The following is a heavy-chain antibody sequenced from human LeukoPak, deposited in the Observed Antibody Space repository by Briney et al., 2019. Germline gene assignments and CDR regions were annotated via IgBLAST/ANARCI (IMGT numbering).Heavy chain of an antibody. CDR3: ARDGDSSGDYVNFDY. J-gene: IGHJ4*02. V-gene: IGHV3-74*01. D-gene: IGHD3-22*01. CDR1: GFIFSSYW. CDR2: INSDGSNT. Sequence: GGSLRLSCAASGFIFSSYWMHWVRQAPGKGLVWVSRINSDGSNTSYADSVKGRFTISRDNAKNTLYLEMNSLRAKDTAVYYCARDGDSSGDYVNFDYWGQGTLVTVSS.